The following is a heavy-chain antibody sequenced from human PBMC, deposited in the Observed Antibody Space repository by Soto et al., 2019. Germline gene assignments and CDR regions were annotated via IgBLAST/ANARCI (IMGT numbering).Heavy chain of an antibody. D-gene: IGHD6-13*01. CDR1: GGSISSGDYY. J-gene: IGHJ4*02. CDR3: AREGIAAAADY. V-gene: IGHV4-61*08. Sequence: SETLSLTCTVSGGSISSGDYYWSWIRQPPGKGLEWIGYIYYSGSTNYNPSLKSRATISVDTSKNQFSLKLSSVTAADTAVYYCAREGIAAAADYWGQGTLVTVSS. CDR2: IYYSGST.